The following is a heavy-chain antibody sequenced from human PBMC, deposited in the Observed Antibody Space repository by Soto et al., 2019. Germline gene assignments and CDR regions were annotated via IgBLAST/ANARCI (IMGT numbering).Heavy chain of an antibody. CDR3: AHRPAPRDTMVRGGHAFDI. V-gene: IGHV2-5*02. D-gene: IGHD3-10*01. Sequence: QITLKESGPPLVKPTQTLTLTCTFSGFSLSTSGVGVGWIRQPPGKALEWLALIYWDDDKRYSPSLKSRLTITKDTSKNQVVLTMTNMDPVDTATYYCAHRPAPRDTMVRGGHAFDIWGQGTMVTVSS. CDR1: GFSLSTSGVG. J-gene: IGHJ3*02. CDR2: IYWDDDK.